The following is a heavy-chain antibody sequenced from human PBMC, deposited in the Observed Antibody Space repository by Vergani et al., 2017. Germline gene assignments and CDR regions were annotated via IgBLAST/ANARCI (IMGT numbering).Heavy chain of an antibody. CDR1: GGSISSYY. CDR2: IYYSGST. V-gene: IGHV4-59*01. J-gene: IGHJ6*03. Sequence: QVQLQESGPGLVKPSETLSLTCTVSGGSISSYYWSWIRQPPGKGLEWIGYIYYSGSTNYNPSLKSRVTISVDTSKNQFSLKLSSVTAADTAVYYCARTRGTIVVVPAAIFNYYYYMDVWGKGTTVTVSS. D-gene: IGHD2-2*01. CDR3: ARTRGTIVVVPAAIFNYYYYMDV.